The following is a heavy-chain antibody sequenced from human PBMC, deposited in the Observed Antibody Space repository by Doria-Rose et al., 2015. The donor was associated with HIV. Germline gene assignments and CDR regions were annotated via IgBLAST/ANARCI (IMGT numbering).Heavy chain of an antibody. CDR2: ISSTSAYI. CDR1: GFTFGSHR. V-gene: IGHV3-21*01. J-gene: IGHJ4*02. Sequence: VQLVQSGRGLVRPGGSLRLSCATSGFTFGSHRINWVRQAPGKGLEWVSSISSTSAYINYADSVRGRFTISRDNARNSLYLQMDSLRAEDTAIYYCATGVTLDYWGQGTLATVSS. D-gene: IGHD3-10*01. CDR3: ATGVTLDY.